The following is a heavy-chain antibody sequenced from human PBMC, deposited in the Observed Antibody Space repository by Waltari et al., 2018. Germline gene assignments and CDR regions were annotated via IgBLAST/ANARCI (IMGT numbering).Heavy chain of an antibody. V-gene: IGHV3-30*02. D-gene: IGHD2-21*02. J-gene: IGHJ6*02. CDR3: AKSGDSYYYYGMDV. CDR2: IRYDGSNK. CDR1: GFTFSSYG. Sequence: QVQLVESGGGLVQPGGSLRLSCAASGFTFSSYGMHWVLQAPGKGLEWVAIIRYDGSNKYYADSVKGRFNISRDNSKKTLYLQMNRLRAEDTAVYYCAKSGDSYYYYGMDVWGQGTTVTVSS.